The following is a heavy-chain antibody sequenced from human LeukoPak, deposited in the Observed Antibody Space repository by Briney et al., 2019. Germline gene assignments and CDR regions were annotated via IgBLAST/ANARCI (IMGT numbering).Heavy chain of an antibody. J-gene: IGHJ4*02. Sequence: SQTLSLTCTVSGGSISSGGYYWSWIRQHPGKGLEWIGYIYYSGSTYYNPSLESRVTISADTSKNQFSLKLSSVTAADTAVYYCARGYGARFDYWGQGTLVTVSS. V-gene: IGHV4-31*03. CDR1: GGSISSGGYY. CDR3: ARGYGARFDY. CDR2: IYYSGST. D-gene: IGHD4-17*01.